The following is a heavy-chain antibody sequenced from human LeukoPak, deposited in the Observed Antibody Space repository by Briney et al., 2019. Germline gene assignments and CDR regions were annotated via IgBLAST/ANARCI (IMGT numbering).Heavy chain of an antibody. Sequence: SETLSLTCTVSGGSISSYYWSWIRQPPGKGLEWIGYIYYSGSTNYNPSLKSRVTISVDTSKNQFSLKLTSVTAADTAVYYCARESGMGNWFDPWGQGTLVTVSS. V-gene: IGHV4-59*01. CDR3: ARESGMGNWFDP. CDR2: IYYSGST. CDR1: GGSISSYY. J-gene: IGHJ5*02. D-gene: IGHD3-10*01.